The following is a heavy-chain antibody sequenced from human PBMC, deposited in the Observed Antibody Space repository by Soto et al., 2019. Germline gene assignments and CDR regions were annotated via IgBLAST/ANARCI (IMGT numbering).Heavy chain of an antibody. CDR1: GYTFTGYY. D-gene: IGHD3-3*01. CDR2: INPNSGGT. CDR3: ASGYEFWSGYSYYGMDV. Sequence: ASLQVSCKASGYTFTGYYMHWVRQAPGQGLEWMGWINPNSGGTNYAQKFQGRVTMTRDTSISTAYMELSRLRSDDTAVYYCASGYEFWSGYSYYGMDVWGQGNTVTVSS. J-gene: IGHJ6*02. V-gene: IGHV1-2*02.